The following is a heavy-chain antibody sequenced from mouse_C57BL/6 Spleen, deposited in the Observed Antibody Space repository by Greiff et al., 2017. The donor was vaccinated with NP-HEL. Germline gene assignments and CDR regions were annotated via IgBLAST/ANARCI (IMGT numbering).Heavy chain of an antibody. CDR3: AREGGY. J-gene: IGHJ2*01. CDR2: IYPGDGDT. V-gene: IGHV1-82*01. CDR1: GFAFSSSW. Sequence: VQLQQSGPELVKPGASVKISCKASGFAFSSSWMNWVKQRPGKGLEWIGRIYPGDGDTNYNGKFKGKATLTADKSSSTAYMQLSSLTSEDSAVYFRAREGGYLGQGTTLTVSS.